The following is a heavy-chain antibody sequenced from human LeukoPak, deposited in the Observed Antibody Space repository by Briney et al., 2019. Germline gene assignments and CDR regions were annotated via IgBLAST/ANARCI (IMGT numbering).Heavy chain of an antibody. D-gene: IGHD3-10*01. CDR3: AKDLAYYGSGSYYNPFDY. Sequence: PGGSLRLSCAASGFTFSSYAMSWVRQAPGKGLEWVSAISGSGGSTYYADSVKGRFTISRDNSKNTLYLQMNSLRAEDTAVYYCAKDLAYYGSGSYYNPFDYWGQGTLVTVSS. CDR2: ISGSGGST. CDR1: GFTFSSYA. V-gene: IGHV3-23*01. J-gene: IGHJ4*02.